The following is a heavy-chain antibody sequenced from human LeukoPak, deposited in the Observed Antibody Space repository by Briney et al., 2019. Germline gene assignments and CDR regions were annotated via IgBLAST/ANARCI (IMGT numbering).Heavy chain of an antibody. Sequence: PGGSLRLSCAASGFTFRDYNMHWVRQAPGKGLEWVAIIEDHGRNKYYGDSVKGRFTISRDNSQNTVYLQMSSLRADDTAVYYCAKDGGLYHFDSWGQGTLVTVSS. J-gene: IGHJ5*01. CDR3: AKDGGLYHFDS. D-gene: IGHD3-16*01. CDR2: IEDHGRNK. V-gene: IGHV3-30*02. CDR1: GFTFRDYN.